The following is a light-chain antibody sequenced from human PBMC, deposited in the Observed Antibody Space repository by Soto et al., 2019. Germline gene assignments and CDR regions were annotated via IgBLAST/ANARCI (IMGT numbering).Light chain of an antibody. J-gene: IGKJ1*01. CDR3: QQYDSYRT. V-gene: IGKV1-5*01. CDR2: DVS. CDR1: QNVTTW. Sequence: DIQITQSPSSLSSSVGERFTITCRASQNVTTWLAWYQHNPGKAPKLLLYDVSNLESGVPSRFSGSGSGTEFTLTISSLQSDDFATYFCQQYDSYRTFGQGTKVDIK.